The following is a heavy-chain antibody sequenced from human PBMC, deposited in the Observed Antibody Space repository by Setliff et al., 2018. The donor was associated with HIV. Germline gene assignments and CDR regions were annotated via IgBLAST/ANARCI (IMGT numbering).Heavy chain of an antibody. CDR2: FYSNGKT. V-gene: IGHV3-66*03. J-gene: IGHJ6*02. D-gene: IGHD6-19*01. Sequence: GGSLRLSFAASGFTVNSNYINWVRQAPGKGLEWVSVFYSNGKTYYADSVRGRFTISRDNSQNTVSLQMNSLRVEDTAVYYCARDGSGAPYYGMDVWGQGTTVTVSS. CDR1: GFTVNSNY. CDR3: ARDGSGAPYYGMDV.